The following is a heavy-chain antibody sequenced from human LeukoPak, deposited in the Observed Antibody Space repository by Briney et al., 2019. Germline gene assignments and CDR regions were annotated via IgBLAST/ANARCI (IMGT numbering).Heavy chain of an antibody. CDR3: ARVGDWNDLVY. CDR2: SYHSGRT. V-gene: IGHV4-39*07. D-gene: IGHD1-1*01. Sequence: PSETLSLTCTVSGGSISSSSYYWGWIRQPPGKGLGWIGSSYHSGRTYYNPSLKSRVTISVDTSKNQFSLKLSSVTAADTAVYYCARVGDWNDLVYWGQGTLVTVSS. CDR1: GGSISSSSYY. J-gene: IGHJ4*02.